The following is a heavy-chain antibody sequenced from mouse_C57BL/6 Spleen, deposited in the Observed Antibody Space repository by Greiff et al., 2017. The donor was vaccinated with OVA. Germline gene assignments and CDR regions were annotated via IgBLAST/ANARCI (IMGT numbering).Heavy chain of an antibody. Sequence: VQLQQSGPELVKPGASVKISCKASGYAFSSSWMNWVKQRPGKGLEWIGRIYPGDGDTNYNGKFQGKAHMNADKVSSTAYMQLSSLTSEDSAVYFWARLLITTVVASYYFDYWGQGTTLTVSS. CDR2: IYPGDGDT. V-gene: IGHV1-82*01. CDR3: ARLLITTVVASYYFDY. J-gene: IGHJ2*01. D-gene: IGHD1-1*01. CDR1: GYAFSSSW.